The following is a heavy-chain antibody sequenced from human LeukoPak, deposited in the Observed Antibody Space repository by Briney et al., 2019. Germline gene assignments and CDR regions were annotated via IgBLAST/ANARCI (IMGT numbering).Heavy chain of an antibody. Sequence: GGSLRLSCAASGFTFSSYSMNWVRQAPGKGLEWDSSISSSSSYIYYADSVKGRFTISRDNAKNSLYLQMNSLRAEDTAVYYCARTLDYGDSGFDYWGQGTLVTVSS. J-gene: IGHJ4*02. CDR1: GFTFSSYS. CDR3: ARTLDYGDSGFDY. D-gene: IGHD4-17*01. CDR2: ISSSSSYI. V-gene: IGHV3-21*01.